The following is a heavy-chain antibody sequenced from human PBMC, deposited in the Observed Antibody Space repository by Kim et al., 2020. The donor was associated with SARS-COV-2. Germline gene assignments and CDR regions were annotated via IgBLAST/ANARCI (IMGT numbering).Heavy chain of an antibody. V-gene: IGHV1-18*01. CDR3: AKAGYSSWFDP. Sequence: ASVKVSCKVSGQTFTSYGITWVRQAPGQGLEWMGWISVYSDNTVYAHKFQGRVTMTTDTPTNTAYMELRSLRSDDTAVYYCAKAGYSSWFDPWGQGTLVT. CDR2: ISVYSDNT. D-gene: IGHD6-19*01. CDR1: GQTFTSYG. J-gene: IGHJ5*02.